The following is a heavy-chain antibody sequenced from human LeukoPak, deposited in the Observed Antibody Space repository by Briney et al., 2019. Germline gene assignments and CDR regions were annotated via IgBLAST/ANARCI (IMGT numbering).Heavy chain of an antibody. J-gene: IGHJ4*02. V-gene: IGHV3-48*01. Sequence: PGGSLRLSCEASGFTFSFYSMNWVRQAPGKGLEWISYISTSTTTIYYANFVKGRFTISRDNAKKSLYLQMNSLRVEDTGVYYCASWGEGALDNWGQGTLVTVSS. CDR3: ASWGEGALDN. D-gene: IGHD1-26*01. CDR2: ISTSTTTI. CDR1: GFTFSFYS.